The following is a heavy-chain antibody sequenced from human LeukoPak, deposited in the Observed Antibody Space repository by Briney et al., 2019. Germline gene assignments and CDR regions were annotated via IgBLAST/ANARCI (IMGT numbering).Heavy chain of an antibody. V-gene: IGHV1-69*04. J-gene: IGHJ4*02. D-gene: IGHD6-13*01. CDR2: IIPILGIA. Sequence: ASVKVSCKASGGTXSSYAISWVRQAPGQGLEWMGRIIPILGIANYAQKFQGRVTITADKSTSTAYMELSSLRSEDTAVYYCAREGPLYSSSRPADLDYWGQGTLVTVSS. CDR3: AREGPLYSSSRPADLDY. CDR1: GGTXSSYA.